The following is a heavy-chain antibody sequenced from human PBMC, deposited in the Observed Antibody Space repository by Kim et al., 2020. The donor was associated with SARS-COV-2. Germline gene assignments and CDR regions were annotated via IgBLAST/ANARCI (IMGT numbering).Heavy chain of an antibody. D-gene: IGHD3-16*01. Sequence: SPSYADSVKGRFTISRDNAKNPLYLQRNSLGAEDTAVYYCAREQGEWGDYWGQGTLVTVSS. CDR3: AREQGEWGDY. CDR2: SP. J-gene: IGHJ4*02. V-gene: IGHV3-74*01.